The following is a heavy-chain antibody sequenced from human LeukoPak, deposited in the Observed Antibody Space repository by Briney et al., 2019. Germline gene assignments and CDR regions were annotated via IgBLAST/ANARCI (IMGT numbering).Heavy chain of an antibody. V-gene: IGHV4-59*01. J-gene: IGHJ5*02. CDR2: IYDSGST. D-gene: IGHD5-18*01. CDR3: ARAGGYSYSFDP. CDR1: GGSISSYY. Sequence: SETLSLTCTVSGGSISSYYWSWIRQPPGKGPEWIGLIYDSGSTYYNPSLQSRVTISVDTSKNQLSLKLTSVTAGDTAVYYCARAGGYSYSFDPWGQGTLVTVSS.